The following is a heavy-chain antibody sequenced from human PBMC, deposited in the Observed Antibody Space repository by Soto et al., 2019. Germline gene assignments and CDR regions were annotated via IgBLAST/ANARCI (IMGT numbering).Heavy chain of an antibody. CDR2: ISWDGGST. J-gene: IGHJ6*02. D-gene: IGHD3-10*01. CDR3: AKELLVRGVIIGGRPGPSYGMDV. Sequence: GGSLRLSCAASGFTFDDYTMHWVRQAPGKGLEWVSLISWDGGSTYYADSVKGRFTISRDNSKNSLYLQMNSLRTEDTALYYCAKELLVRGVIIGGRPGPSYGMDVWGQGTTVTVSS. CDR1: GFTFDDYT. V-gene: IGHV3-43*01.